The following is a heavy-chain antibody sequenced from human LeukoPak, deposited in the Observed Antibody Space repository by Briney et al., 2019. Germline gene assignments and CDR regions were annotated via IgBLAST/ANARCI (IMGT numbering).Heavy chain of an antibody. Sequence: GGSLRLSCAASGFTFSSYSMNWVRQAPGKGLEWVSYISSSSSTIYYADSVKGRFTISRDNAKNSLYLQMNSLRAEDTAVYYCARDHEYVWGSYRSTLGYYYMDVWGKGTTVTVSS. J-gene: IGHJ6*03. CDR3: ARDHEYVWGSYRSTLGYYYMDV. CDR1: GFTFSSYS. V-gene: IGHV3-48*01. CDR2: ISSSSSTI. D-gene: IGHD3-16*02.